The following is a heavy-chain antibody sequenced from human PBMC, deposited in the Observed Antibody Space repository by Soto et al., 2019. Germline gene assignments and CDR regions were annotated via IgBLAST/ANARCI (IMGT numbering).Heavy chain of an antibody. CDR2: ISGSGGST. CDR3: SIIPRDYAAAADYSFDN. D-gene: IGHD6-13*01. J-gene: IGHJ4*01. CDR1: GFTFSSYA. Sequence: GGSLILSCATSGFTFSSYAMRWVRQAPGKGLEWVSAISGSGGSTYYADSVKGRFTISRDNSKNTLYLQMNSLRAEDTAVYYCSIIPRDYAAAADYSFDNCVRCTLVTGSA. V-gene: IGHV3-23*01.